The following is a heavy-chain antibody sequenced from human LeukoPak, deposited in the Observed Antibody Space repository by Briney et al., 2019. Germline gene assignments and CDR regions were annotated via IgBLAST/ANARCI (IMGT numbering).Heavy chain of an antibody. CDR2: ISSGSSTI. CDR3: ARETSWGAFDI. V-gene: IGHV3-48*01. D-gene: IGHD7-27*01. CDR1: GFTFSSYS. J-gene: IGHJ3*02. Sequence: GGSLRLSCAASGFTFSSYSMNWVRQAPGKGLEWVSYISSGSSTIYYADSVKGRFTISRDNAKNSLYLQMNSLRAEDTAVYYCARETSWGAFDIWGQGTMVTVSS.